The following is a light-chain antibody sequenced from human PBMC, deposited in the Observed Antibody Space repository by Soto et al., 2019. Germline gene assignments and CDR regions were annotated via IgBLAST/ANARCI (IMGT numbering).Light chain of an antibody. J-gene: IGKJ1*01. CDR3: QQYGDLPWT. CDR1: QSVSSNY. Sequence: ALTQSPGSLSSSPGERATLSCRASQSVSSNYLAWYQQKPGQAPRLLIYGASSRATGIPDRFSGSGSGTDFTLTINRLEPEDFAVYYCQQYGDLPWTFGQGTKVDI. CDR2: GAS. V-gene: IGKV3-20*01.